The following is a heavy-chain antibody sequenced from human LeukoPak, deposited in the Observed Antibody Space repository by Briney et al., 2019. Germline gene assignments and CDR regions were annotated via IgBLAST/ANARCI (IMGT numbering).Heavy chain of an antibody. CDR3: ARLGWGSRAFDI. CDR1: GGSISIDY. CDR2: IHTSGST. J-gene: IGHJ3*02. V-gene: IGHV4-4*07. Sequence: PSETLSLTCTVSGGSISIDYWSWLRQPAGKGLEWIGRIHTSGSTNYNPSLKSRVTMSLDTSKNQFSLILSSVTAADTAVYYCARLGWGSRAFDIWGQGTMVTVSS. D-gene: IGHD2-21*01.